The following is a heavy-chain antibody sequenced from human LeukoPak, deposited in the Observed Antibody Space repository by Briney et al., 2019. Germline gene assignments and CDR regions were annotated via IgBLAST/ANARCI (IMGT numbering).Heavy chain of an antibody. V-gene: IGHV3-53*01. D-gene: IGHD2-21*01. CDR1: GFTVSSNY. Sequence: GGSLRLSCAASGFTVSSNYMSWVRQAPGKGLEWVSFIYNTGDTYYADSVKGRFTISRDNSKNTLSLQMNSLRADDTAVYYCAQKGDFTSHAFDIWGQGTMVTVSS. CDR3: AQKGDFTSHAFDI. J-gene: IGHJ3*02. CDR2: IYNTGDT.